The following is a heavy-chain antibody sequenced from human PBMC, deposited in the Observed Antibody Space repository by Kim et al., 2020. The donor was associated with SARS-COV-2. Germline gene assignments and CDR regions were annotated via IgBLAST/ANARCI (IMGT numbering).Heavy chain of an antibody. D-gene: IGHD3-3*01. CDR1: GFTFSSYA. CDR3: AKARRIYYDFWSGSPLGMDV. V-gene: IGHV3-23*01. CDR2: ISGIIGST. J-gene: IGHJ6*02. Sequence: GGSLRLSCAASGFTFSSYAVTWVRQAPGKGLEWVSTISGIIGSTYYADSVKGRFTISRDNSKNTLNLQMNSLRAEDTAVYYCAKARRIYYDFWSGSPLGMDVWGQGTTVTVSS.